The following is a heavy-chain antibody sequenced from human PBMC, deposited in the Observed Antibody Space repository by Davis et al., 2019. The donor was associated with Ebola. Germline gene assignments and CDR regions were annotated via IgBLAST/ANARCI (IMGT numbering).Heavy chain of an antibody. V-gene: IGHV4-39*01. CDR2: IYYSGST. CDR1: GGSISSSSYY. D-gene: IGHD2-2*01. Sequence: MPSETLSLTCTVSGGSISSSSYYWGWIRQPPGKGLEWIGSIYYSGSTYYNPSLKSRVTISVDTSKNQFSLKLSSVTAADTAVYCARRGEYQLPSLFDYWGQGTLVTVSS. CDR3: ARRGEYQLPSLFDY. J-gene: IGHJ4*02.